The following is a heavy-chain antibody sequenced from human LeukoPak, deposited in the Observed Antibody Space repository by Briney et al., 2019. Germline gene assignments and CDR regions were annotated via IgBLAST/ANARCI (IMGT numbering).Heavy chain of an antibody. Sequence: ASVKVSCKTSGYTFIDYYIHWVRQAPGQGLEWMAWINPNSGASNCAEKFQGWVTMTRDRSINTAYMDLSRLTSDDAAVYYCARGGSHLWQPFDSWGQGTLVTVSS. J-gene: IGHJ4*02. D-gene: IGHD5-18*01. V-gene: IGHV1-2*04. CDR2: INPNSGAS. CDR3: ARGGSHLWQPFDS. CDR1: GYTFIDYY.